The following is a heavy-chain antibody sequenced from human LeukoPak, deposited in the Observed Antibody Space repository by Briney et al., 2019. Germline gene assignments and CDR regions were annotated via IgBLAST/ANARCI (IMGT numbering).Heavy chain of an antibody. CDR3: ARVPLVGATRGWHY. CDR2: IYDSGST. V-gene: IGHV4-59*01. CDR1: GGSINNYY. J-gene: IGHJ4*02. Sequence: SETLSLTCAVAGGSINNYYWSWIRQPPGKGLEWIGYIYDSGSTNYNPSLKSRVTTSLDTSKNQVSLELSSVTAADTAVYYCARVPLVGATRGWHYWGQGTLVTVSS. D-gene: IGHD1-26*01.